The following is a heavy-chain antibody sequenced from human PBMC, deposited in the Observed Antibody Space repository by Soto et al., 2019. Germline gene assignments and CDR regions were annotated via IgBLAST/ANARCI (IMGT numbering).Heavy chain of an antibody. J-gene: IGHJ6*02. CDR3: AGTRGGVPYYDILTGYYAPYYYYGMDV. CDR2: IYYSGST. V-gene: IGHV4-39*07. CDR1: GGSISSSGYY. D-gene: IGHD3-9*01. Sequence: SETLSLTCTVSGGSISSSGYYWDWIRQPPGKGLEWIGSIYYSGSTNYNPSLKSRVTISVDTSKNQFSLKLSSVTAADTAVYYCAGTRGGVPYYDILTGYYAPYYYYGMDVWGQGTTVTVSS.